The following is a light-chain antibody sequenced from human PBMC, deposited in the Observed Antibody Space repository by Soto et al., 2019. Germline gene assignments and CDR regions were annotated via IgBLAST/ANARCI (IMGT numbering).Light chain of an antibody. V-gene: IGLV2-14*01. CDR2: DVI. Sequence: QSALTQTASVSGSPGPSITISCTGTSSDVGGYNYVSWYQQYPGKAPKLMIYDVINRPSGVSNRFSGSKSGNTASLTISGLQAEDQADYYCSSYRTNSSAVIFGGGTKLTVL. CDR3: SSYRTNSSAVI. J-gene: IGLJ2*01. CDR1: SSDVGGYNY.